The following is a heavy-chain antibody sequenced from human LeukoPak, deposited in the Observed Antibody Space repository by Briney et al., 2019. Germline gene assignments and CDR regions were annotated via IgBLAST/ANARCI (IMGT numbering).Heavy chain of an antibody. CDR1: EFTFSSYA. Sequence: GGSLRLSCAASEFTFSSYAMSWVRQAPGKGLEWVSTISGSGGSTYYADSVKGRFTISRDNSKNTLYLQMNTLRAEDTAVYYCARLEKNSYYYMGVWGKGTTVTVSS. CDR2: ISGSGGST. V-gene: IGHV3-23*01. CDR3: ARLEKNSYYYMGV. J-gene: IGHJ6*03. D-gene: IGHD1-1*01.